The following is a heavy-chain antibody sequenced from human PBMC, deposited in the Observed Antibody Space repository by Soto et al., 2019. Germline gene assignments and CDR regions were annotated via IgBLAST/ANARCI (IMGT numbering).Heavy chain of an antibody. CDR3: ARGGRYCSSASCQIYYYGMDV. V-gene: IGHV1-18*01. J-gene: IGHJ6*02. CDR2: ISAYNDNT. D-gene: IGHD2-2*01. Sequence: PEQRREWMGWISAYNDNTNYAQKFQYRVTMTTDTSTSTAYRELRSLRSDDTAVYYCARGGRYCSSASCQIYYYGMDVWGQGTTVTVSS.